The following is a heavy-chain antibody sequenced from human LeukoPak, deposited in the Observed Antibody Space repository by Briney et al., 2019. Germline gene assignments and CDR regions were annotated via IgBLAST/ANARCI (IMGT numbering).Heavy chain of an antibody. D-gene: IGHD3-9*01. CDR3: ARGDDILAGYFRGFDY. J-gene: IGHJ4*02. V-gene: IGHV1-18*01. Sequence: GASVKVSCKASGYTFTSYGFSWVRQAPGQGLEWMGWISAYNGNTTYAQKLQGSVTMTTDTSTRTAYMELRSLRSDDTAVYYCARGDDILAGYFRGFDYWGQGTLVTVSS. CDR1: GYTFTSYG. CDR2: ISAYNGNT.